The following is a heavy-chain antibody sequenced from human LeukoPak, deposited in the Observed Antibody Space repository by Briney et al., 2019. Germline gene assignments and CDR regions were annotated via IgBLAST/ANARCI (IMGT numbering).Heavy chain of an antibody. D-gene: IGHD3-22*01. J-gene: IGHJ3*02. CDR3: ARVSGITMIAVVITDAFDI. CDR2: INHSGST. V-gene: IGHV4-34*01. Sequence: SETLSLTCAVYGGSFSGYYWSWIRQPPGKGLEWIGEINHSGSTNYNPSLKSRVTISVDTSKNQFSLKLSSVTAADTAVYYCARVSGITMIAVVITDAFDIWGQGTMVTVSS. CDR1: GGSFSGYY.